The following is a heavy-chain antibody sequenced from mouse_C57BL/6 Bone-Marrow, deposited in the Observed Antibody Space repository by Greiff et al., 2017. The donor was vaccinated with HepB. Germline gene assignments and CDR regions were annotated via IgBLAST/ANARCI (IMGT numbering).Heavy chain of an antibody. CDR1: GYTFTSYT. J-gene: IGHJ3*01. CDR2: INPSSGYT. D-gene: IGHD1-1*01. CDR3: VYYSWFAY. V-gene: IGHV1-4*01. Sequence: VQLQQSGAELARPGASVKMSCKASGYTFTSYTMHLVKQRPGQGLEWIGYINPSSGYTKYNQKFKDKATLTADKSSSTAYMQLSSLTSEDSAVYYCVYYSWFAYWGQGTLVTVSA.